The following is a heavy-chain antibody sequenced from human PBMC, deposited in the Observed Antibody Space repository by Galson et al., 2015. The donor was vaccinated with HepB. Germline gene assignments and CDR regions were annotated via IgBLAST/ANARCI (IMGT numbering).Heavy chain of an antibody. CDR2: IYSGGST. D-gene: IGHD6-13*01. CDR3: ARGRQIAAAGGYGMDV. Sequence: SLRLSCAASGFTVSSNYMTWVRQAPGKGLEWVSVIYSGGSTYYADSVKGRLTISRDNYKNTLYLQMNSLRAEDTAVYYCARGRQIAAAGGYGMDVWGQGTTVTISS. CDR1: GFTVSSNY. J-gene: IGHJ6*02. V-gene: IGHV3-53*01.